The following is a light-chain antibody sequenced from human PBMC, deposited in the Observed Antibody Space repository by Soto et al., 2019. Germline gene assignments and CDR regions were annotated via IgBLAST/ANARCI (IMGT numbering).Light chain of an antibody. CDR3: QQYYTPPRS. J-gene: IGKJ4*01. CDR2: WAS. CDR1: QSVFLTSTNKNY. Sequence: DIVMTQSPDSLAVSLGERATINCKSSQSVFLTSTNKNYLAWYQQKPGQSPKLLIYWASTRGSGVPDRFSGSGSGTDFTLTISSLQAEDVAVYYCQQYYTPPRSFGGGTKVDSK. V-gene: IGKV4-1*01.